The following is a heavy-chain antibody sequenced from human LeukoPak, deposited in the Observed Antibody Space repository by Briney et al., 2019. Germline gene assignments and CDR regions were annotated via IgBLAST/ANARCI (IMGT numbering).Heavy chain of an antibody. CDR1: GFTFSSYA. V-gene: IGHV3-23*01. CDR3: ANTDLKQWLVQGGDY. D-gene: IGHD6-19*01. J-gene: IGHJ4*02. CDR2: ISGGGGST. Sequence: GGSLRLSCAASGFTFSSYAMSWVRQAPGKGLEWVSAISGGGGSTYYADSVKGRFTISRDNSKNTLYLQMNSLRAEDTAVYYCANTDLKQWLVQGGDYWGQGTLVTVSS.